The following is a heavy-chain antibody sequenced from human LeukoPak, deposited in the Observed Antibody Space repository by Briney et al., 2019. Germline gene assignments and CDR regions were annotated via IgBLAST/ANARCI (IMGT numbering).Heavy chain of an antibody. CDR3: ARVNWGFGVYYYMDV. CDR2: IIPIFGTA. Sequence: ASVKVSCKASGGTFSSYAISWVRQAPGQGLELMGGIIPIFGTANYAQNFQGRVTITADKSTSTAYMELSSLRSEDTAVYYCARVNWGFGVYYYMDVWGKGTTVTVSS. CDR1: GGTFSSYA. D-gene: IGHD7-27*01. J-gene: IGHJ6*03. V-gene: IGHV1-69*06.